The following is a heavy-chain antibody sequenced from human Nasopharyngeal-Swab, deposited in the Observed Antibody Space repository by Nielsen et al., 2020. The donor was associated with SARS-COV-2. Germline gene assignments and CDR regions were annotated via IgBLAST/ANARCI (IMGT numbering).Heavy chain of an antibody. V-gene: IGHV3-23*01. D-gene: IGHD5-24*01. Sequence: GESLKISCAASGFTFSSYAMSWVRQAPGKGLEWVSAISGSGGSTYYADSVKGRFTISRDNSKNTLYLQMNSLRAEDTAVYYCAKDSGKMATRGYFDYWGQGTLVTVSS. CDR2: ISGSGGST. J-gene: IGHJ4*02. CDR3: AKDSGKMATRGYFDY. CDR1: GFTFSSYA.